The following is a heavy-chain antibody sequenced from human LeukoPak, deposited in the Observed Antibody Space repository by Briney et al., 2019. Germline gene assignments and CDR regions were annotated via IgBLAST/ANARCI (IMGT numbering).Heavy chain of an antibody. Sequence: PGGSLRLSCAASGFTFSSYGMHWVRQAPGRGLEWVAVISYDGSNKYYADSVKGRFTISRDNSKNTLYLQMNSLRAEDTAVYYCAKIPSSNVLLWFGDDAFDIWGQGTMVTVSS. V-gene: IGHV3-30*18. CDR3: AKIPSSNVLLWFGDDAFDI. J-gene: IGHJ3*02. CDR2: ISYDGSNK. D-gene: IGHD3-10*01. CDR1: GFTFSSYG.